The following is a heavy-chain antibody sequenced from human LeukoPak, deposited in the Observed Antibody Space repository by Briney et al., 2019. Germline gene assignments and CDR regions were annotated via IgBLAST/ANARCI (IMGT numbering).Heavy chain of an antibody. V-gene: IGHV3-72*01. CDR2: IRNKPNSYTT. D-gene: IGHD1-26*01. CDR1: GFTFSDHY. J-gene: IGHJ4*02. CDR3: GRDAGASGSYLDY. Sequence: PGGSLRLSCAASGFTFSDHYMDWVRQAPGKGLEWVGRIRNKPNSYTTEYAASVKGRFSISRDDSKRSLYLQMNSLKTEDTAVYFCGRDAGASGSYLDYWGQGTLVTVSS.